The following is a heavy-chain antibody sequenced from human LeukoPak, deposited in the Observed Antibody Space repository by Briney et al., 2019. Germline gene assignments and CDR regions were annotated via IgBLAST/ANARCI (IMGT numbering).Heavy chain of an antibody. D-gene: IGHD6-19*01. Sequence: SETLSITCSVSGGSISSDYWSCIRQPPGKGLEWIGYIYHSGTTNYNPSPKSRVTMSADTSKNQLSLKVSSVTAADTAVYYCARGTIAVAGTPPGLYSHGMDVWGKGTTVTVSS. CDR3: ARGTIAVAGTPPGLYSHGMDV. CDR2: IYHSGTT. J-gene: IGHJ6*04. V-gene: IGHV4-59*01. CDR1: GGSISSDY.